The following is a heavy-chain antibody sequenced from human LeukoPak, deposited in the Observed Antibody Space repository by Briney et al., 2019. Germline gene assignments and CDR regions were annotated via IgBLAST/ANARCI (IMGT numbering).Heavy chain of an antibody. V-gene: IGHV3-64*01. CDR2: ISSNGGST. CDR1: GFTFSSYA. D-gene: IGHD3-22*01. CDR3: ARGRIVAGVRY. Sequence: PGGSLRLSCAASGFTFSSYAMHWVRQAPGKGLEYVSAISSNGGSTYYANSVKGRFTISRDNSKNTLYLQMGSLRAEDMAVYYCARGRIVAGVRYWGQGTLVTVSS. J-gene: IGHJ4*02.